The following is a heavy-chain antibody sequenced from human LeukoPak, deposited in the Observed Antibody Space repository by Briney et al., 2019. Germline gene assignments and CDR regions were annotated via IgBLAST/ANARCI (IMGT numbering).Heavy chain of an antibody. CDR3: AKGQVIPTAPVDY. J-gene: IGHJ4*02. V-gene: IGHV3-7*03. CDR2: IKQDGSEK. CDR1: GFTFSSYW. Sequence: GGSLRLSCAASGFTFSSYWMSWVRQAPGKGLEWVANIKQDGSEKYYVDSVKGRFTISRDNAKNSLYLQMNSLRTEDTALYYCAKGQVIPTAPVDYWGQGTLVTVSS. D-gene: IGHD2-2*01.